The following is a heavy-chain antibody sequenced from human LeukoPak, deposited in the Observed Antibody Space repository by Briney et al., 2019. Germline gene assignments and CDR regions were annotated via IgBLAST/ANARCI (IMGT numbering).Heavy chain of an antibody. D-gene: IGHD1-26*01. V-gene: IGHV3-53*01. CDR3: ARESRLRRENYYYGLDV. CDR1: GFTFSSYW. J-gene: IGHJ6*02. CDR2: IYSEGTT. Sequence: GGSLRLSCAASGFTFSSYWMHWVRRAPGKGLEWVSLIYSEGTTYYADSVKGRFTISRDTSKNTLYLQMNSLRADDTAVYYCARESRLRRENYYYGLDVWGQGTTVTVSS.